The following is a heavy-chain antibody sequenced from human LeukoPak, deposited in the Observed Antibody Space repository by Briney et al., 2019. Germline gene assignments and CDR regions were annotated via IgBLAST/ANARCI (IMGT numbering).Heavy chain of an antibody. CDR1: GYRFTSYW. CDR3: AREIITMVRGVITEITDRLGHKWFDP. V-gene: IGHV5-51*01. D-gene: IGHD3-10*01. J-gene: IGHJ5*02. Sequence: GESLNTSCKASGYRFTSYWIGWVRQMPGKGLEWMGIIYPGDSETRYSPSFQGQVTISADKSISTAYLQWGSLQASDTAIYYCAREIITMVRGVITEITDRLGHKWFDPWGQGTLVTVSS. CDR2: IYPGDSET.